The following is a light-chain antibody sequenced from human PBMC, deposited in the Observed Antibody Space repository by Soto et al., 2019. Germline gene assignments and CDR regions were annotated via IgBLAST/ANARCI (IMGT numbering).Light chain of an antibody. J-gene: IGLJ2*01. CDR2: EVS. CDR1: SSDVGGYDS. Sequence: QSALTQPASVSGSPGQSITISCTGTSSDVGGYDSVSWYQQHPGKVPKLMIYEVSNRPSGVSSRFSGSKSGNTASLTISGLQAEDEADYYCSSYTGSSTCHVIFGGGTKLTVL. CDR3: SSYTGSSTCHVI. V-gene: IGLV2-14*01.